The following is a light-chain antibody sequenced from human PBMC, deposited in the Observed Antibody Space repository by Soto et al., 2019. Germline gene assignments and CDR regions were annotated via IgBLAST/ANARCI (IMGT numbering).Light chain of an antibody. CDR2: GAS. V-gene: IGKV3-20*01. CDR3: QQYGSSPFT. CDR1: QRISSTY. Sequence: IVLTLSPGTLSLSPGERATLSCRASQRISSTYLPWFQQTSGQSPRLLIYGASSSPTGIPDRFSGSGSGTVFTLAISRLEPEDFALYYCQQYGSSPFTFGGGTKVDIK. J-gene: IGKJ4*01.